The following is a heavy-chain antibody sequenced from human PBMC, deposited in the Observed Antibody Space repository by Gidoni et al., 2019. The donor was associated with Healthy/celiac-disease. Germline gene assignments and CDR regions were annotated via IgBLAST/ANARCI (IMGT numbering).Heavy chain of an antibody. V-gene: IGHV1-2*06. CDR2: INPNSGGT. Sequence: QVQLVQSGAEVKKPGASVKVSCKDSGYTFTGYYMHWVRQAPGQGLEWMGRINPNSGGTNYAQKFQGRVTMTRDTSISTAYMELSRLRSDDTAVYYCARDPPSYSSSWTDYYYYGMDVWGQGTTVTVSS. D-gene: IGHD6-13*01. J-gene: IGHJ6*02. CDR1: GYTFTGYY. CDR3: ARDPPSYSSSWTDYYYYGMDV.